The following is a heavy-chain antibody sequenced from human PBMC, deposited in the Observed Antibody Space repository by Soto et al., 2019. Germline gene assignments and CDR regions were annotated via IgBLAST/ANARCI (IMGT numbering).Heavy chain of an antibody. CDR1: GFTYTDFA. CDR2: ISYDGSDK. Sequence: GQLVESGGGEVQPGRSLRLSCAASGFTYTDFALHWVRQAPGKGLEWVAIISYDGSDKYYADSVKGRFAISRDNPKNTLYLEINSLRPEDTAVYFCARRAWDRYYAIDVWGQWTTVTVFS. V-gene: IGHV3-30*09. D-gene: IGHD1-26*01. J-gene: IGHJ6*02. CDR3: ARRAWDRYYAIDV.